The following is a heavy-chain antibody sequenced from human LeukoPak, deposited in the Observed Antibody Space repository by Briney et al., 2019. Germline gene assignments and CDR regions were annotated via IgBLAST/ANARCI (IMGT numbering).Heavy chain of an antibody. CDR1: GLTFRNAW. V-gene: IGHV3-15*01. CDR2: LKSNTDGGTT. Sequence: GGSLRLSCAASGLTFRNAWMSWVRHAPGEGLEWLGRLKSNTDGGTTDYAAPVKGRFTISRDDSKNTLYLQMNSLKTEDTAVYYCTTQADCSSASCYGMDVWGQGTTVTVSS. D-gene: IGHD2-2*01. J-gene: IGHJ6*02. CDR3: TTQADCSSASCYGMDV.